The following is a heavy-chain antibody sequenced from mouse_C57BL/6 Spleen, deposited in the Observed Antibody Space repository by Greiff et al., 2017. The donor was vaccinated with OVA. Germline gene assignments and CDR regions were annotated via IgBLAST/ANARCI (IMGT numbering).Heavy chain of an antibody. CDR2: IDPSDSET. D-gene: IGHD1-1*01. Sequence: QVQLKQPGAELVRPGSSVKLSCKASGYTFTSYWMHWVKQRPIQGLEWIGNIDPSDSETHYNQKFKDKATLTVDKSSSTAYMQLSSLTSEDSAVYYCARGGSSYTPDYWGQGTTLTVSS. CDR1: GYTFTSYW. V-gene: IGHV1-52*01. CDR3: ARGGSSYTPDY. J-gene: IGHJ2*01.